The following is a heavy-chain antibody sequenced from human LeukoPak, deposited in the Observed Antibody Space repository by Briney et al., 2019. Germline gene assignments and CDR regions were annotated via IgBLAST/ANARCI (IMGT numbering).Heavy chain of an antibody. J-gene: IGHJ4*02. V-gene: IGHV1-8*01. D-gene: IGHD2-15*01. CDR3: ARGGVCSGGGCYLVY. CDR1: GYTFTSYD. CDR2: MNPNNGKT. Sequence: ASVKVSCRASGYTFTSYDINWVRQAPGQGLEGMGWMNPNNGKTGYAQKFQGRITVTRNPSISTAYMELSSLRSEDTAVYYCARGGVCSGGGCYLVYWGQGTLVTVSS.